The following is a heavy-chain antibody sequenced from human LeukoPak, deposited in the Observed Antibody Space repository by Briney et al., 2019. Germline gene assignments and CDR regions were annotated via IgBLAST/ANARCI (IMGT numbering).Heavy chain of an antibody. J-gene: IGHJ3*02. CDR2: IYYSGST. Sequence: SETLSLTCTVSGGSISSGGYYWSWIRQHPGKGQEWIGYIYYSGSTYYNPSLKSRVTITVDTSKNQFSLKLSSVTAADTAVYYCAREAGGSDAFDIWGQGTMVTVSS. CDR1: GGSISSGGYY. CDR3: AREAGGSDAFDI. D-gene: IGHD4-23*01. V-gene: IGHV4-31*03.